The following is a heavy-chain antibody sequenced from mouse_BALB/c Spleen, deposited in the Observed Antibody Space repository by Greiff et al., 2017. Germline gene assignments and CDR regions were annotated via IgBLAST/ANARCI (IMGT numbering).Heavy chain of an antibody. CDR1: GFSLNSYG. CDR3: ARGGGCRSGD. J-gene: IGHJ2*01. V-gene: IGHV2-9*02. D-gene: IGHD3-3*01. Sequence: VQVVESGPGLVEPSQSLSITCTVSGFSLNSYGVYWVRQPPGKGLEWLGVIWAGGSRNYNSALMSRLSISEDNSKSQVFLTRNSLRTDDTTMYYYARGGGCRSGDWGQGTALTGAS. CDR2: IWAGGSR.